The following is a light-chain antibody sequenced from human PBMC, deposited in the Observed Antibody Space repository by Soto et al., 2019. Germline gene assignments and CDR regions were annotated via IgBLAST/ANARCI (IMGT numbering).Light chain of an antibody. CDR2: GVR. CDR3: SSSTTSRFSV. V-gene: IGLV2-14*01. CDR1: TNDIGTYDY. Sequence: QSVLTQPTPGSGAPGQSITISCTGNTNDIGTYDYVSWYQQHPGRAPRLLIHGVRNRPSGISSRFSASTSGLTASLTISGLQAEDEADYYCSSSTTSRFSVFGPETKVTVL. J-gene: IGLJ1*01.